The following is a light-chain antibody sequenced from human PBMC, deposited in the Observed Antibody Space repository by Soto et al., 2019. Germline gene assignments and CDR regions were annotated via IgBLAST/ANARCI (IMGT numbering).Light chain of an antibody. CDR3: AAWDASLNGWV. Sequence: QSAPTQPPSASGTPGQRVTISCSGSSSNIGSNTVNWYQQLPGTAPKLLIYSNNQRPSGVPDRFSGSKSGTSASLAISGLQSEDEADYYCAAWDASLNGWVFGGGTKVTVL. CDR2: SNN. CDR1: SSNIGSNT. J-gene: IGLJ3*02. V-gene: IGLV1-44*01.